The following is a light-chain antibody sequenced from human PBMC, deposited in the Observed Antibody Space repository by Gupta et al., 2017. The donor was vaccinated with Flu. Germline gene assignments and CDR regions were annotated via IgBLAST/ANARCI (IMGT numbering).Light chain of an antibody. CDR1: QYINNF. V-gene: IGKV1-39*01. Sequence: DIQTTESPSALSASVGDRVTMTCRASQYINNFLNWYQQKPGKAPKLLIYAASSSHSGVPSRFSGSGPRAAFTLTITRLHPEEFATYYSRQRDAVTWTFGQGTKV. J-gene: IGKJ1*01. CDR2: AAS. CDR3: RQRDAVTWT.